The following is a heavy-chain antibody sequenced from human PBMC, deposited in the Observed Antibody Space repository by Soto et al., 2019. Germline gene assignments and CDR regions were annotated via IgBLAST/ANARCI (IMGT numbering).Heavy chain of an antibody. Sequence: GGSLRLSCAASGFTFSSYSMNWVRQAPGKGLEWVSSISSSSSYIYYADSMKGRFTISRDDAKNSLYLQMNSLRAEDTAVYYCASTKYSSSKDFDYWGQGTLVTVSS. D-gene: IGHD6-13*01. V-gene: IGHV3-21*01. CDR3: ASTKYSSSKDFDY. J-gene: IGHJ4*02. CDR2: ISSSSSYI. CDR1: GFTFSSYS.